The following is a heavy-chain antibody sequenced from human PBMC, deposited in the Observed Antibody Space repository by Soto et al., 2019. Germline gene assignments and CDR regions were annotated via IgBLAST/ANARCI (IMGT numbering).Heavy chain of an antibody. CDR3: ARHMRPRTVGWFDP. CDR2: IYYSGST. V-gene: IGHV4-39*01. J-gene: IGHJ5*02. Sequence: SETLSLTCTVSGGSISSSSYYWGWIRQPPGKGLEWIGSIYYSGSTYYNPSLKSRVTISVDTSKNQFSLKLSSVTAADTAVYYCARHMRPRTVGWFDPWGQGTLVTVSS. D-gene: IGHD2-2*01. CDR1: GGSISSSSYY.